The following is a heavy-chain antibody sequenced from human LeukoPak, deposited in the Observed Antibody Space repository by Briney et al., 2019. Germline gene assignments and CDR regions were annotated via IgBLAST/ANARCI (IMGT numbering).Heavy chain of an antibody. CDR3: ASQTEGYCSGGSCHQGYFDL. J-gene: IGHJ2*01. Sequence: SETLSLTCTASGGSISSYYLLWMRQPAGTGLEWVVGINTSGSTNYNPSLKSLVTMSVDTSKNQFSLKLSSVTAADMVVYYCASQTEGYCSGGSCHQGYFDLWGRGTLVTVSS. D-gene: IGHD2-15*01. CDR2: INTSGST. CDR1: GGSISSYY. V-gene: IGHV4-4*07.